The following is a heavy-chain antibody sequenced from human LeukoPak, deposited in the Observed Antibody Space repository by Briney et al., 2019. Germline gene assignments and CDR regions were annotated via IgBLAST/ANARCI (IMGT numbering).Heavy chain of an antibody. CDR3: ATGGYDILTGYYRAGAFDI. CDR1: GYTFTGYY. D-gene: IGHD3-9*01. V-gene: IGHV1-2*02. J-gene: IGHJ3*02. Sequence: GASVKVSCKASGYTFTGYYMHWVRQAPGQGLEWMGWINPNSGGTNYAQKLQGRVTMTTDTSTSTAYMELRSLRSDDTAVYYCATGGYDILTGYYRAGAFDIWGQGTMVTVSS. CDR2: INPNSGGT.